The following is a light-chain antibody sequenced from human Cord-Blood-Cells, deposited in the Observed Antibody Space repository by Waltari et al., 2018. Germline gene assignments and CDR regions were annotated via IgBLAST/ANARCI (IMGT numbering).Light chain of an antibody. CDR2: EGS. J-gene: IGLJ1*01. V-gene: IGLV2-23*01. Sequence: QSALTQPASVSGSPGQSITISCTGTSSDVGSYNLVSWYQQHPGKAPKLMLYEGSKRPSGVANRFAGSKSVNTAALTISGLQAEDEADYYCCSYAGSSTFYVFGTGTKVTVL. CDR3: CSYAGSSTFYV. CDR1: SSDVGSYNL.